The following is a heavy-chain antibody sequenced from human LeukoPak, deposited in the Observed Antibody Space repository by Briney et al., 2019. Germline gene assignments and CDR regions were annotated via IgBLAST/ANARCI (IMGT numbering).Heavy chain of an antibody. D-gene: IGHD3-3*01. CDR3: AKDHSDAYYDFWSGYYTEYYFDY. CDR1: GFIFSNYG. Sequence: GGSLRLSCAASGFIFSNYGIHWVRQAPGKGLEWVAFIRYDASDKYYADSVKGRFTISRDNSKNKVYLQMKSLRAEDTAVYYCAKDHSDAYYDFWSGYYTEYYFDYWGRGTLVTVSS. CDR2: IRYDASDK. J-gene: IGHJ4*02. V-gene: IGHV3-30*02.